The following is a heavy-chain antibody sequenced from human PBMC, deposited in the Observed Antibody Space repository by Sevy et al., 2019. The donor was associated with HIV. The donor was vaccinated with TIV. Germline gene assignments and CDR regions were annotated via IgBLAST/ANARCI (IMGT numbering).Heavy chain of an antibody. D-gene: IGHD3-22*01. CDR3: ARPYDSNYFDY. V-gene: IGHV3-30-3*01. CDR2: ISYDGSNK. CDR1: GFTFSSYA. Sequence: GGSLRLSCAASGFTFSSYAMHWVRQAPGKGLEWVAVISYDGSNKYYADSVKGRFTISGDNSKNTLNLQMNSLRAEDTAVYYCARPYDSNYFDYWGQGTLVTVSS. J-gene: IGHJ4*02.